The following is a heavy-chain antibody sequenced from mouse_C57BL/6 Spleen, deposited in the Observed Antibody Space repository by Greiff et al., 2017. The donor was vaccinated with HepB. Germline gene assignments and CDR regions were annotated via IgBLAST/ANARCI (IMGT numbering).Heavy chain of an antibody. CDR3: AREHYYGSSYGFAY. D-gene: IGHD1-1*01. CDR2: ISSGSSTI. V-gene: IGHV5-17*01. CDR1: GFTFSDYG. Sequence: EVQWVESGGGLVKPGGSLKLSCAASGFTFSDYGMHWVRQAPEKGLEWVAYISSGSSTIYYADTVKGRFTISRDNAKNTLFLQMTSLRSEDTAMYYCAREHYYGSSYGFAYWGQGTLVTVSA. J-gene: IGHJ3*01.